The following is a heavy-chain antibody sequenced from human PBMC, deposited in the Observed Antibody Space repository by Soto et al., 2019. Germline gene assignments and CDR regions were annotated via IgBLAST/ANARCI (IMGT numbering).Heavy chain of an antibody. D-gene: IGHD4-17*01. Sequence: ASVKVSCKASGYTFTGYYMHRVRQAPGQGLEWMGWINPNSGGTNCAQKFQGWVTMTRDTSISTAYMELSRLRSDDTAVYYCARGGLYGDSRRDYYYGMDVWGQGTTVTVSS. J-gene: IGHJ6*02. CDR1: GYTFTGYY. V-gene: IGHV1-2*04. CDR2: INPNSGGT. CDR3: ARGGLYGDSRRDYYYGMDV.